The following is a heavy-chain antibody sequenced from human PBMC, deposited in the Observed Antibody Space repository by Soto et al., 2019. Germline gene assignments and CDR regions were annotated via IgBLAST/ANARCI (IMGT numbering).Heavy chain of an antibody. CDR3: ARACPYDSSGYYLDWAFDI. D-gene: IGHD3-22*01. V-gene: IGHV1-69*13. CDR1: GGTFSSYA. CDR2: IIPIFGTA. J-gene: IGHJ3*02. Sequence: ASVKVSCKASGGTFSSYAISWVRQAPGQGLEWMGGIIPIFGTANYAQKFQGRVTITADESTSTAYMELSSLRSEDTAVYYCARACPYDSSGYYLDWAFDIWGQGTMVTVSS.